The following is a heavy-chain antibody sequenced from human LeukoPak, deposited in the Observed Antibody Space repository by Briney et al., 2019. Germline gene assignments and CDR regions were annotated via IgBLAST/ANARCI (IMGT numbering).Heavy chain of an antibody. J-gene: IGHJ4*02. CDR1: GGSISSGDYY. CDR3: ARARDGYNPYYFDY. D-gene: IGHD5-24*01. Sequence: SQTLSLTCTVSGGSISSGDYYWSWIRQPPGKGLEWIGYIYYSGSTYYNPSLKSRVTISVDTSKNQFSLKLSSVTAADTAVYYCARARDGYNPYYFDYWGQGTLVTVSS. CDR2: IYYSGST. V-gene: IGHV4-30-4*01.